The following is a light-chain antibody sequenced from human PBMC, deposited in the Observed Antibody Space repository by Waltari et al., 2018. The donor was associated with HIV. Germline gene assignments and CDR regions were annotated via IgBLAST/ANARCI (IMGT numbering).Light chain of an antibody. Sequence: SYVLTQPPSVSVAPGQTARITCGGRNIGSKSVHRYQQKPGPAPVLVVYDDSDRPSGIPERFSGSNSGNTVTLTISRVEAGDEADYYCQVWDGSGGHVVFGGGTMLTVL. CDR3: QVWDGSGGHVV. J-gene: IGLJ2*01. CDR2: DDS. CDR1: NIGSKS. V-gene: IGLV3-21*02.